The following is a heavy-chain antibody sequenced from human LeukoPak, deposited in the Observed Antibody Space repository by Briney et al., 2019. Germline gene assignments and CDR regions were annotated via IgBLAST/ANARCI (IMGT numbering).Heavy chain of an antibody. CDR3: AKDRPSSSGYFYSRGCFDP. V-gene: IGHV3-23*01. D-gene: IGHD3-22*01. CDR1: GFTFSSSS. Sequence: GGSLRLSCVASGFTFSSSSMSWVRQAPGKGLEWVSGIGDSGGHTYYADPAKGRFTISRDNSKNTLYLRMNSLRVEDTAVYYCAKDRPSSSGYFYSRGCFDPWGQGTLVTVSS. CDR2: IGDSGGHT. J-gene: IGHJ5*02.